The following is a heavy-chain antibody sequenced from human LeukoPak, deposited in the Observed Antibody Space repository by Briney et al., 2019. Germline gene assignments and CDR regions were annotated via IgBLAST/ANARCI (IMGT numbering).Heavy chain of an antibody. CDR2: IYNRGTT. Sequence: SETLSLTRTVSGGSISDYHWTWIRQPPGKALEYIGYIYNRGTTYYNPSLKSRVTISADTSKKQFSLKLTSLTAADTAVYYCARGAGGYRFDPWGQGTLVTVSS. V-gene: IGHV4-59*01. D-gene: IGHD1-1*01. CDR1: GGSISDYH. J-gene: IGHJ5*02. CDR3: ARGAGGYRFDP.